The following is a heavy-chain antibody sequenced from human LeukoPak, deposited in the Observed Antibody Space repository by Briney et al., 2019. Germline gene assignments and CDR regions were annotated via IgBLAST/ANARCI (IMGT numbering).Heavy chain of an antibody. J-gene: IGHJ3*02. CDR1: GGSFSGYY. CDR3: AREGSRARDRKPVLRDRKPPQGPVGAFDI. Sequence: KPSETLSLTCAVYGGSFSGYYWSWIRQPPGKGLEWIGEINHSGSTNYNPSLKSRVTISVDTSKNQFSLKLSSVTAADTAVYYCAREGSRARDRKPVLRDRKPPQGPVGAFDIWGQGTMVTVSS. V-gene: IGHV4-34*01. D-gene: IGHD6-6*01. CDR2: INHSGST.